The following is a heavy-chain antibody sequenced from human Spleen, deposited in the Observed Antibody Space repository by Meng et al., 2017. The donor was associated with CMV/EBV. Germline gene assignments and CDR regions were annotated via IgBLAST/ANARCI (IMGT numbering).Heavy chain of an antibody. CDR2: IIPIHGIT. D-gene: IGHD2-8*01. J-gene: IGHJ5*02. V-gene: IGHV1-69*02. CDR1: SYT. CDR3: AEDCTNGVCYAGESGYNRFDP. Sequence: SYTISWVRQAPGQGLEWMGRIIPIHGITKYAQRFQGRVTITADKSTTTAYMELSSLRSEDTAVYYCAEDCTNGVCYAGESGYNRFDPWGQGTLVTVSS.